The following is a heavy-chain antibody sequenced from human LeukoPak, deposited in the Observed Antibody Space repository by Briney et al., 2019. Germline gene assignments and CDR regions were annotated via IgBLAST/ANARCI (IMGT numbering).Heavy chain of an antibody. J-gene: IGHJ4*02. CDR3: ARVSVKRLERRLYVVDY. Sequence: ASVKVSCKASGYTFTSYYMHWVRQAPGQGLEWMGIINPSGGSTSYAQKFQGRVTMTRDTSTSTVYMELSSLRSDDTAVYYCARVSVKRLERRLYVVDYWGQGTLVTVSS. CDR1: GYTFTSYY. D-gene: IGHD1-1*01. CDR2: INPSGGST. V-gene: IGHV1-46*01.